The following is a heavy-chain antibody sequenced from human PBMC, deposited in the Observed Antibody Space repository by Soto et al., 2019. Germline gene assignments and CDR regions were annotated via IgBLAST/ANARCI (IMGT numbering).Heavy chain of an antibody. CDR3: ARDFGDIVATDWSYFDY. J-gene: IGHJ4*02. CDR2: ISSSGSTI. V-gene: IGHV3-11*01. CDR1: GFTFSDYY. Sequence: PGGSLRLSCAASGFTFSDYYMNWIRQAPGKGLEWVSYISSSGSTIYYADSVNGRFTSSRDNAKNSLYLQMNSLRAEDTAVYYCARDFGDIVATDWSYFDYWGQGTLVTVSS. D-gene: IGHD5-12*01.